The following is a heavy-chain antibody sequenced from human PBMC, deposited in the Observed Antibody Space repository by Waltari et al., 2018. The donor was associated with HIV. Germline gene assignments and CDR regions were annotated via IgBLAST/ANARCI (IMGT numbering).Heavy chain of an antibody. CDR3: ARGEEGYSGYDLSWFDT. D-gene: IGHD5-12*01. Sequence: QVQLQQWGAGLWKPSETLPLTCAVYGGSFSGYFWSWIRQPPGKGLEWTGEINQSGRTNYNPSLKSRVTISADTSKNQFSLKVNSVTAADTAVYYCARGEEGYSGYDLSWFDTWGQGTLVTVSS. V-gene: IGHV4-34*01. CDR1: GGSFSGYF. CDR2: INQSGRT. J-gene: IGHJ5*02.